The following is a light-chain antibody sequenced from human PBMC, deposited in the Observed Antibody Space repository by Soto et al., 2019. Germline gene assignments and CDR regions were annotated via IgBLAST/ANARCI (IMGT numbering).Light chain of an antibody. CDR1: SSNIGSNT. V-gene: IGLV1-44*01. Sequence: QSVLTQPPSASGTPGQRVTISCSGSSSNIGSNTVNWYQQLPGTAPKLLIYSNNQRPSGVPDRFSGSKSGTSASLAISGLQSEDEAAYYCAAWDDSLTGVVFGGGTQLTVL. CDR2: SNN. J-gene: IGLJ2*01. CDR3: AAWDDSLTGVV.